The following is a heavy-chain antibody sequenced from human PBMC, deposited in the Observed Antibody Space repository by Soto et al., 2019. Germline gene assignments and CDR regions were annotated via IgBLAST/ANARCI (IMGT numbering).Heavy chain of an antibody. V-gene: IGHV3-30-3*01. D-gene: IGHD2-2*01. CDR1: GFTFSSYA. CDR3: ARGGVAPAAYLHPADY. Sequence: GGSLRLSGAACGFTFSSYAVHWVRQAPGKGLEWVAVISYDGINKYYADSVKGRFTISRDNSKNTLYLQMNSLRAEDTAVYYCARGGVAPAAYLHPADYLGRRTLVAVCS. J-gene: IGHJ4*02. CDR2: ISYDGINK.